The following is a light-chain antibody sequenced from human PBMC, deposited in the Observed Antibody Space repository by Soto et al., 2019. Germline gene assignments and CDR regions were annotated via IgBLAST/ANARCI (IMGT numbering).Light chain of an antibody. V-gene: IGKV1-39*01. J-gene: IGKJ4*01. CDR2: AAS. CDR1: ESITTY. Sequence: DIQMTQSPSSLSASVGDRLTITCRASESITTYLNWYQQKPGKAPKLLISAASTLQSGVPSRFRGSGSGTDFTLTISSLQPEDSAIYFCQQSYRLPLIFGGGTKVEI. CDR3: QQSYRLPLI.